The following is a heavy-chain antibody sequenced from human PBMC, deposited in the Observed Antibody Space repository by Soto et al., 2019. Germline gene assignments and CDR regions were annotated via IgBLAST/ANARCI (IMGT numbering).Heavy chain of an antibody. J-gene: IGHJ4*02. D-gene: IGHD3-22*01. Sequence: PSEALSVTCSVSGGFTRPSDYRCLVRQPPGKGLEWIGEIYHSGSTNYNPSLKSRVTISVDKSKNQFSLKLSSVTAADTAIYYCARVTTWNFEYSGQG. V-gene: IGHV4-4*02. CDR1: GGFTRPSDY. CDR3: ARVTTWNFEY. CDR2: IYHSGST.